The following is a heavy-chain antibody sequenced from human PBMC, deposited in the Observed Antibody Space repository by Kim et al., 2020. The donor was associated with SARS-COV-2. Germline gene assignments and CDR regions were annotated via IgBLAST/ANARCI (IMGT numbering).Heavy chain of an antibody. V-gene: IGHV3-53*04. CDR2: ST. J-gene: IGHJ6*02. Sequence: STYYADSVKGRFTISRHNSKNTLYLQMNSLRAEDTAVYYCARDSAGMDVWGQGTTVTVSS. CDR3: ARDSAGMDV.